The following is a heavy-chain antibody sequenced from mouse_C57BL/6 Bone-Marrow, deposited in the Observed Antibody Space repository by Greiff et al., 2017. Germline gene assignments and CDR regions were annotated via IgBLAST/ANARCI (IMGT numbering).Heavy chain of an antibody. J-gene: IGHJ2*01. V-gene: IGHV5-9*01. D-gene: IGHD1-1*01. Sequence: DVKLVESGGGLVKPGGSLKLSCAASGFTFSSYTMSWVRQTPEKRLEWVATISGGGGNTYYPDSVKGRFTISRDNAKNTLYLQMSSLRSEDTALYDGARRGYGSRSYFDYWGQGTTLTVSS. CDR3: ARRGYGSRSYFDY. CDR1: GFTFSSYT. CDR2: ISGGGGNT.